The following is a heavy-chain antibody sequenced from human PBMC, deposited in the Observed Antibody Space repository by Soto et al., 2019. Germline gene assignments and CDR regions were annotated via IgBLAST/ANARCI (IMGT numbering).Heavy chain of an antibody. D-gene: IGHD3-9*01. CDR2: ISNNGGST. V-gene: IGHV3-23*01. J-gene: IGHJ4*02. CDR1: GFTFSNYA. Sequence: EVQLLESGGGLVQPGGSLRLSCAASGFTFSNYAMSWVRQAPGKGLEWVSVISNNGGSTYYADSVKGRFTISRDNSKNTLYLKRNRARAEDTVVYYCAKDEWAGYYYCDSWGQGTMVTVSS. CDR3: AKDEWAGYYYCDS.